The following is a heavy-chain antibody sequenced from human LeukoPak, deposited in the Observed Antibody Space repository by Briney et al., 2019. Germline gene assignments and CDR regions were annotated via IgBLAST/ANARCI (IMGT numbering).Heavy chain of an antibody. Sequence: ASVKVSCKASGYTFTSYGISWVRQAPGQGLEWTGWISAYNGNTNYAQKLQGRVTMTTDTSTSTAYMELSSLRSEDTAVYYCAASYYYDSSGYSLSGDFDYWGQGTLVTVSS. D-gene: IGHD3-22*01. CDR2: ISAYNGNT. CDR3: AASYYYDSSGYSLSGDFDY. J-gene: IGHJ4*02. V-gene: IGHV1-18*01. CDR1: GYTFTSYG.